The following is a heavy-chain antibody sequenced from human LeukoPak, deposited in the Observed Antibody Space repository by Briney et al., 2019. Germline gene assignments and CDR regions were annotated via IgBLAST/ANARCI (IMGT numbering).Heavy chain of an antibody. CDR1: GFTFSSYG. CDR3: AKYSSSWSQYNWLDP. Sequence: PGGSLRLSCVASGFTFSSYGMHWVRQAPGKGPEWVAVIWYDGNNKYYADSVKGRFTISRDNSKNTVYLQMNSLRAEDTAVYYCAKYSSSWSQYNWLDPWGQGTLVTVSS. CDR2: IWYDGNNK. D-gene: IGHD6-13*01. V-gene: IGHV3-33*06. J-gene: IGHJ5*02.